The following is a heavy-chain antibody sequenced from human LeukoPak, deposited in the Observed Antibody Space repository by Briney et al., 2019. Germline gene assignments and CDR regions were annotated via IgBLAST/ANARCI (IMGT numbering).Heavy chain of an antibody. CDR2: IKQDGSEK. J-gene: IGHJ4*02. V-gene: IGHV3-7*01. CDR1: GFTFSDYW. CDR3: ACDSGSYPSPLGY. Sequence: GGSLRLSCAASGFTFSDYWMSWVRQAPGKGLEWVANIKQDGSEKYYVESVEGRFSISRDNSKNTLYLQMNSLRAEDTAVYYCACDSGSYPSPLGYWGQGTLVTVSS. D-gene: IGHD1-26*01.